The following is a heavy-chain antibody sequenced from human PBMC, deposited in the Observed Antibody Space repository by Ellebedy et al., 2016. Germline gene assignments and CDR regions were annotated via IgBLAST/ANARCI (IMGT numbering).Heavy chain of an antibody. CDR3: ARDVHGSRSGDWFDP. J-gene: IGHJ5*02. V-gene: IGHV1-2*02. Sequence: ASVKVSCXASGGTFSSYAISWVRQAPGQGLEWMGWINPNSGGTNYAQKFQSRVTMTRDTSISTAYMELSRLRSDDTAVYYCARDVHGSRSGDWFDPWGQGTLVTVSS. CDR1: GGTFSSYA. CDR2: INPNSGGT. D-gene: IGHD3-10*01.